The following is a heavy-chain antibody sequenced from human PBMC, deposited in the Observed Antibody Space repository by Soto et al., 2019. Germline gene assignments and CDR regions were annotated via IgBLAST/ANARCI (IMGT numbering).Heavy chain of an antibody. D-gene: IGHD3-22*01. CDR2: ISYDGSNK. J-gene: IGHJ4*02. CDR3: ARDPINPHHYYDSSGYAVPPVDY. V-gene: IGHV3-30-3*01. Sequence: GGSLRLSCAASGFTFSSYAMHWVRQAPGKGLEWVAVISYDGSNKYYADSVKGRFTISRDNSKNTLYLQMNSPRAEDTAVYYCARDPINPHHYYDSSGYAVPPVDYWGQGTLVTVSS. CDR1: GFTFSSYA.